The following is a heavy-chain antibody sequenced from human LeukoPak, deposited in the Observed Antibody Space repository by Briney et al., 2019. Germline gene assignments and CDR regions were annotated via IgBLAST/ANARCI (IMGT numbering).Heavy chain of an antibody. CDR3: ARDSGGSYRRTDAFDI. CDR2: IYTSGST. Sequence: SETLSLTCTVSGGSISSYYWSWIRQPAGKGLEWIGRIYTSGSTNYNPSLKSRVTMSVDTSKNQFSLKLSSVTAADTAVYYCARDSGGSYRRTDAFDIWGQGTMVTVSS. J-gene: IGHJ3*02. CDR1: GGSISSYY. D-gene: IGHD1-26*01. V-gene: IGHV4-4*07.